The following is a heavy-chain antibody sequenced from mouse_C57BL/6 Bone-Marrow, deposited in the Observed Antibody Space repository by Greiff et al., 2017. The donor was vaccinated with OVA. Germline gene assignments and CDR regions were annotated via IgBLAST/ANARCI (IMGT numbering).Heavy chain of an antibody. CDR3: ARTTSAYYSKNAMDY. V-gene: IGHV1-7*01. Sequence: VQLQQSGAELAKPGASVKLSCKASGYTFTSYWMHWVKQRPGQGLEWIGYINPSSGYTKYNQKFKDKATLTAAKSSSTAYMQLSSLTYEDSAVYYCARTTSAYYSKNAMDYGGQGTSVTVSS. J-gene: IGHJ4*01. CDR1: GYTFTSYW. D-gene: IGHD2-5*01. CDR2: INPSSGYT.